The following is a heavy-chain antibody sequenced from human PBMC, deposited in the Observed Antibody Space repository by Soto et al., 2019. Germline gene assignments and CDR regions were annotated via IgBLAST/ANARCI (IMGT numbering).Heavy chain of an antibody. CDR1: GGSISSGGYY. D-gene: IGHD6-13*01. Sequence: PSETLSLTCTVSGGSISSGGYYWSWIRQHPGKGLEWIGYIYYSGSTYYNPSLKSRVTISVDTSKNQFSLKLSSVTAADTAVYYCAREIGYAGADGIWFDPWGQGTLVTVSS. CDR2: IYYSGST. V-gene: IGHV4-31*03. CDR3: AREIGYAGADGIWFDP. J-gene: IGHJ5*02.